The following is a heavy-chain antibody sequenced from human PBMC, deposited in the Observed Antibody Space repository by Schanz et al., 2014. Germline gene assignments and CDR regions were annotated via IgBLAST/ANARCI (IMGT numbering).Heavy chain of an antibody. J-gene: IGHJ4*02. Sequence: QVQLQESGPGLVKPSETLSLTCTVSGASISFYDWNWIRQSPGKGLEWIGYIYHSGSPIYNPSLQGRAPKSKDTPKNHFPLKRGSVTAADTAMYFCARQGDVYRLDYWGQGTLVTVTS. CDR3: ARQGDVYRLDY. CDR2: IYHSGSP. V-gene: IGHV4-59*08. D-gene: IGHD1-26*01. CDR1: GASISFYD.